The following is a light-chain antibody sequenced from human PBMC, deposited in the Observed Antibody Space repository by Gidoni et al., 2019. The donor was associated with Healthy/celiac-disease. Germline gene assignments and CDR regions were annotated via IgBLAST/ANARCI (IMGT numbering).Light chain of an antibody. V-gene: IGKV4-1*01. Sequence: DIVMTQSPDSLAVSLGERATINCKSSQSVLYSSNNKNYLAWYQQKPGQPPKLLIYWASTRESGVPDRFSGSGSGTDFTRTIRSLQAEDVAVYYCQQYYSTPWTFGQGTKVEIK. CDR3: QQYYSTPWT. J-gene: IGKJ1*01. CDR1: QSVLYSSNNKNY. CDR2: WAS.